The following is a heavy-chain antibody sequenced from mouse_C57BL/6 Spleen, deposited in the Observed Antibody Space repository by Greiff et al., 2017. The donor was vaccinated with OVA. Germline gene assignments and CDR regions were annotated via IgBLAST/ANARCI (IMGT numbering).Heavy chain of an antibody. CDR2: IDPENGDT. CDR3: TSISYYGSSSWFAY. D-gene: IGHD1-1*01. V-gene: IGHV14-4*01. J-gene: IGHJ3*01. CDR1: GFNIKDDY. Sequence: VQLQQSGAELVRPGASVKLSCTASGFNIKDDYMHWVKQRPEQGLEWIGWIDPENGDTEYASKFQGKATITADTSSNTAYLQLSSLTSEDTAVYYCTSISYYGSSSWFAYWGQGTLVTVSA.